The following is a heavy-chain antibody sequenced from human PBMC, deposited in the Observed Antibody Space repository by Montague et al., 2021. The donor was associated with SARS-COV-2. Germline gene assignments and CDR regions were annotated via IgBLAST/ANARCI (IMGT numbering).Heavy chain of an antibody. J-gene: IGHJ5*02. CDR3: ARGLPTVRGGIRWFDP. V-gene: IGHV4-59*01. CDR1: GGSISSYY. D-gene: IGHD3-10*01. Sequence: SETLSLTCTVSGGSISSYYWSWIRQPPGKGLEWIGYIYYSGSTNYHPSLKSRVTISVDTSKNQFSLKLSSVTAADTAVYYCARGLPTVRGGIRWFDPWGQGILVTVSS. CDR2: IYYSGST.